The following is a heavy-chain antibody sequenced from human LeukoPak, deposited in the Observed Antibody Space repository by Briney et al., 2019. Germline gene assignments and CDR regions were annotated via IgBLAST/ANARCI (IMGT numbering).Heavy chain of an antibody. V-gene: IGHV4-34*01. CDR2: INHSGST. D-gene: IGHD1-26*01. J-gene: IGHJ4*02. CDR1: GGSFSGYY. CDR3: ARFDIVGATATFDY. Sequence: SETLSLTCAVYGGSFSGYYWSWIRQPPGKGLEWIGEINHSGSTNYNPSLKSRVTISVDTSKNQFSLKLSSVTAADTAVYYCARFDIVGATATFDYWGQGTLVTVSS.